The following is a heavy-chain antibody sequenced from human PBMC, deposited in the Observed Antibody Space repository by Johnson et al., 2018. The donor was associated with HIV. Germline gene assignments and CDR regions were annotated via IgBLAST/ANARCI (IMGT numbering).Heavy chain of an antibody. V-gene: IGHV3-66*01. CDR2: IYSDGST. J-gene: IGHJ3*02. CDR3: ATADRDAFDI. CDR1: GFTVSSNY. Sequence: VQLVESGGGLVQPGGSLRLSCAASGFTVSSNYISWVRQAPGRGLEWVSLIYSDGSTYYAASVKGRFTISRDNSKHTLFLQMNSLRAEDTGVYYCATADRDAFDIWGQGTMVIVSS.